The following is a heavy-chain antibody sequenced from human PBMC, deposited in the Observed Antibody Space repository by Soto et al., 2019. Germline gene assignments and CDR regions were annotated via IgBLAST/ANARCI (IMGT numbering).Heavy chain of an antibody. CDR1: GFTFSSYA. D-gene: IGHD3-10*01. CDR3: ATAMVPTFDY. CDR2: ISYDGSNK. V-gene: IGHV3-30-3*01. Sequence: QVQLVESGGGVVQPGRSLRLSCAASGFTFSSYAMHWVRQAPGKGLAWVAVISYDGSNKYYADSVKGRFTISRDNSKNTLYLQMNSLRAEDTAVYYCATAMVPTFDYWGQGTLVTVSS. J-gene: IGHJ4*02.